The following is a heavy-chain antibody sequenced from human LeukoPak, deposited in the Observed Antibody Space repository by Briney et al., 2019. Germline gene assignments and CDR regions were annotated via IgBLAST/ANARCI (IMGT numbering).Heavy chain of an antibody. Sequence: GASVKVSCKASGYTFTGYYMHWVRQAPGQGLEWMGWINPNSGGTNYAQKFQGRVTMTRDTSISTAYMELSRLRSDDTAVYYCAREGYSSILDYSFLPKFDYWGQGTLVTVSS. CDR2: INPNSGGT. V-gene: IGHV1-2*02. CDR1: GYTFTGYY. D-gene: IGHD6-13*01. CDR3: AREGYSSILDYSFLPKFDY. J-gene: IGHJ4*02.